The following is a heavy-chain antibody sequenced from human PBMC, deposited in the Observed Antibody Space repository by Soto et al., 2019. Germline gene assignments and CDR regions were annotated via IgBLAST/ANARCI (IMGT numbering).Heavy chain of an antibody. D-gene: IGHD5-12*01. V-gene: IGHV2-5*02. CDR1: GFSLSTSGVA. J-gene: IGHJ4*02. CDR3: AHSQRGPRDF. Sequence: QITLKESGPMLVRPTQTLTLTCTFSGFSLSTSGVAVAWIRQPPGEALEWLALIYWDDDRRYNSSLKSRLTITRDTSKDQVVLTMTNMDPMDKATYFCAHSQRGPRDFWGPGILVTVSS. CDR2: IYWDDDR.